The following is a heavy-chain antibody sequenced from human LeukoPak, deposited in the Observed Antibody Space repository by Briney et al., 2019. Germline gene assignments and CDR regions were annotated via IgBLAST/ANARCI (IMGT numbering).Heavy chain of an antibody. V-gene: IGHV4-39*07. J-gene: IGHJ4*02. CDR2: INHSGST. CDR3: ARLASSSSSLDY. CDR1: GGSISSSSYY. D-gene: IGHD6-13*01. Sequence: SETLSLTCTVSGGSISSSSYYWGWIRQPPGKGLEWIGEINHSGSTNYNPSLKSRVTISVDTSKNQFSLKLSSVTAADTAVYYCARLASSSSSLDYWGQGTLVTVSS.